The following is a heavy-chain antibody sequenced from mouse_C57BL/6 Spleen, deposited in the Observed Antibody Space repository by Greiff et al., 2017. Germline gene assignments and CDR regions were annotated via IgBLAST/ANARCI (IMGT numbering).Heavy chain of an antibody. Sequence: DVKLVESGGGLVKPGGSLKLSCAASGFTFSSYAMSWVRQTPEKRLEWVATISDGGSYTYYPDNVKGRFTISRDNAKNNLYLQMSHLKSEDTAMYYCARDNDYDEGYYFDYWGQGTTLTVSS. CDR1: GFTFSSYA. J-gene: IGHJ2*01. V-gene: IGHV5-4*01. CDR3: ARDNDYDEGYYFDY. CDR2: ISDGGSYT. D-gene: IGHD2-4*01.